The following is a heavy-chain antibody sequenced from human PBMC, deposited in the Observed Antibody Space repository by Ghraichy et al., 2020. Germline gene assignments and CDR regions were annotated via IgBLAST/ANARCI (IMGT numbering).Heavy chain of an antibody. J-gene: IGHJ4*02. D-gene: IGHD3-22*01. CDR2: ISSKSHYI. CDR1: GFTFSSYS. V-gene: IGHV3-21*01. CDR3: SRERLYYYDGSGHYYFDC. Sequence: GGSLRLSCAASGFTFSSYSMHWVRQAPGKGLDWVSSISSKSHYIYYADSLRGRFTISRDNAKNSLYLQMNSLTAEDSAVYYCSRERLYYYDGSGHYYFDCGGQGTLVTVSS.